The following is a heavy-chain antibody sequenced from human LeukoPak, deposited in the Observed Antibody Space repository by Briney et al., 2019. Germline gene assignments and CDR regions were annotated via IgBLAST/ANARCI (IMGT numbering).Heavy chain of an antibody. CDR3: AKGGAGDNIVATIVGTDY. J-gene: IGHJ4*02. V-gene: IGHV3-23*01. D-gene: IGHD5-12*01. Sequence: PGGSLRLSCAASGFTFSSYAMGWVRQAPGKGLEWVSAISGSGGSTYYADSVKGRFTISRDNSKNTLYLQMNSLRAEDTAVYYCAKGGAGDNIVATIVGTDYWGQGTLVTVSS. CDR1: GFTFSSYA. CDR2: ISGSGGST.